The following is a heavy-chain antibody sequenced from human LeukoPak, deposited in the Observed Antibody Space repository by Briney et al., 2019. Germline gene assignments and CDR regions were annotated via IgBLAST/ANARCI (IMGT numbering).Heavy chain of an antibody. CDR1: GYRFTSYW. J-gene: IGHJ4*02. CDR3: ARGASYCSSTSCYPDY. CDR2: IYPGDSDT. V-gene: IGHV5-51*01. Sequence: GESLKISCKGSGYRFTSYWIGWVRQMPGKGLGWMGIIYPGDSDTRYSPSFQGQVTISADKSISTAYLQWSSLKASDTAMYYCARGASYCSSTSCYPDYWGQGTLVTVSS. D-gene: IGHD2-2*01.